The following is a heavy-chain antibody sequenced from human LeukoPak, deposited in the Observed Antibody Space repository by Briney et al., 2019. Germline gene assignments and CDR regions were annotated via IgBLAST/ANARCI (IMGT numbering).Heavy chain of an antibody. CDR1: GGYISSYS. CDR3: ARDHSWSVDY. CDR2: IYHSGST. Sequence: SETLSLTCTVSGGYISSYSWSWIRQPPGKGLEWIGSIYHSGSTYYNPSLKSRVTISVDTSKNQFSLKLSSVTAADTAVYYCARDHSWSVDYWGQGTLVTVSS. D-gene: IGHD6-13*01. J-gene: IGHJ4*02. V-gene: IGHV4-38-2*02.